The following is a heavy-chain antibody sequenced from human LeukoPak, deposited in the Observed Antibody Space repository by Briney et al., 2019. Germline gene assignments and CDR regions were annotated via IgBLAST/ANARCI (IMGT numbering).Heavy chain of an antibody. J-gene: IGHJ4*02. V-gene: IGHV4-34*01. D-gene: IGHD2-2*01. CDR1: GGSFSGYY. CDR2: INHSGST. Sequence: ASETLSLTCAVYGGSFSGYYWSWIRQPPGKGLEWIGEINHSGSTNYNPSLKSRVTISVDTSKNQFSLKLSSVTAADTAVYYCARGAGYCTSTTCPSLDYWGQGTLVTVSS. CDR3: ARGAGYCTSTTCPSLDY.